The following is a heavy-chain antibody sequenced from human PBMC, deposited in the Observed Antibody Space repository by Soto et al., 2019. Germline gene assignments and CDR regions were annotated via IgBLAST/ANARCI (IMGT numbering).Heavy chain of an antibody. CDR3: AREGSMVRGVFYYYYYMDV. J-gene: IGHJ6*03. D-gene: IGHD3-10*01. CDR1: GYTFTSYD. CDR2: MNPNSGNT. Sequence: QVQLVQSGAEVKKPGASVKVSCKASGYTFTSYDINWVRQATGQGLEWMGWMNPNSGNTGYAQKFQGRVTMTRNTPISTAYMELSSLRSEDTAVYYCAREGSMVRGVFYYYYYMDVWGKGTTVTVSS. V-gene: IGHV1-8*01.